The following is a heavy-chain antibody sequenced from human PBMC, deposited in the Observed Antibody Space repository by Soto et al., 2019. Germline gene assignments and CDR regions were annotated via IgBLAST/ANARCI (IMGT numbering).Heavy chain of an antibody. CDR3: ARDLRFRGFYGMDV. Sequence: QVQLQESGSGLVKPSQTLSLTCTVSGGSISSGGYYWSWIRQHPGKGLEWIGYIYYSGSTYYNPSLKSRVTISVDTSKNQFSLKLSSVTAADTAVYYWARDLRFRGFYGMDVWGQGTTVTVSS. CDR2: IYYSGST. D-gene: IGHD3-10*01. CDR1: GGSISSGGYY. J-gene: IGHJ6*02. V-gene: IGHV4-31*03.